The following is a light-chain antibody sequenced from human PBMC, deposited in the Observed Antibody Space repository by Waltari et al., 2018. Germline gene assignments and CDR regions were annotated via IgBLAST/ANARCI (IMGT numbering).Light chain of an antibody. CDR2: DAS. V-gene: IGKV1-39*01. J-gene: IGKJ4*01. CDR1: QTINKY. CDR3: QQSYKTPLT. Sequence: DIQMTQSPSSLSASVGDRVTITCRASQTINKYLTWYHQKPGKAPKLLIYDASNLQIGAPSRCSGSGYGTDFTLTISGLRPDDFATYYCQQSYKTPLTFGGGTKIEIK.